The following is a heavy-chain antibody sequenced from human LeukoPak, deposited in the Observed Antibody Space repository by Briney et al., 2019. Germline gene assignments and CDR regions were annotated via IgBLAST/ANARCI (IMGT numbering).Heavy chain of an antibody. D-gene: IGHD6-13*01. J-gene: IGHJ4*02. V-gene: IGHV4-59*01. CDR1: GGSIRGYF. Sequence: PSETLSLTCTVSGGSIRGYFWTWIRQPPGKGLEWIGYIYYSGSTNYNPSLKSRVTIAVDTSKNQFSLRLNSVTDADTAVYYCAMAYSSSWYCFDYWGQGTLVTVSS. CDR2: IYYSGST. CDR3: AMAYSSSWYCFDY.